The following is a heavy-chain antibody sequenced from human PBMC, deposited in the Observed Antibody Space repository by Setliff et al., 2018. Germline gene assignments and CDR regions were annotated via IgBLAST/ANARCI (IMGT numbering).Heavy chain of an antibody. CDR3: ARQSVRGLADNNWFDP. J-gene: IGHJ5*02. Sequence: SETLSLTCGGYGGSISDYYWSWIRQPPGKGLEWIGEINHSGSTNYNPSLKSRGTMSLDTSKNQFSLKLTSVTAADTAIYYCARQSVRGLADNNWFDPWGQGTLVTVSS. CDR2: INHSGST. CDR1: GGSISDYY. D-gene: IGHD2-15*01. V-gene: IGHV4-34*01.